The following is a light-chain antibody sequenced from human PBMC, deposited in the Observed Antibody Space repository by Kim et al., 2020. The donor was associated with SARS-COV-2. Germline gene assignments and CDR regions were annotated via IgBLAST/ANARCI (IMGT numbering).Light chain of an antibody. Sequence: DVQLTQSPSSLSASVGDRVTMTCRASQNIQGLLNSYQHKPGKAPYLLIYGASTLQTGVPSRFSGGGSGTDFTLTISSLQPEDFATYYCQQSFGPPTFGLGTKVDIK. CDR3: QQSFGPPT. J-gene: IGKJ1*01. CDR2: GAS. CDR1: QNIQGL. V-gene: IGKV1-39*01.